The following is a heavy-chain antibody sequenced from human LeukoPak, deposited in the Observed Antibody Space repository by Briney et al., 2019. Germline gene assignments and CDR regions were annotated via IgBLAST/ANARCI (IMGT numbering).Heavy chain of an antibody. CDR1: GFTFSSYA. CDR2: ISYDGSNK. V-gene: IGHV3-30-3*01. CDR3: TTITFGGVIVH. Sequence: GGSLRLSCAASGFTFSSYAMHWVRQAPGKGLEWVAVISYDGSNKYYADSVKGRFTISRDNSKNTLYLQMNSLRAEDTAVYYCTTITFGGVIVHWGQGTLVTVSS. J-gene: IGHJ4*02. D-gene: IGHD3-16*02.